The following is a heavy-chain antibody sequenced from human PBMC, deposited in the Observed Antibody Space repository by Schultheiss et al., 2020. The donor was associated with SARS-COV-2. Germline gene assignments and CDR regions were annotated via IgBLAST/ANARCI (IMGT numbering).Heavy chain of an antibody. CDR2: INAGNGNT. V-gene: IGHV1-3*01. CDR1: GYTFTSYA. CDR3: ARDVRAFGTVPYFDY. D-gene: IGHD3-16*01. J-gene: IGHJ4*02. Sequence: ASVKVSCKASGYTFTSYAMHWVRQAPGQRLEWMGWINAGNGNTKYLQKFQGRVTITRDTSASTAYMELSSLRSEDTAVYYCARDVRAFGTVPYFDYWGQGTLVTVSS.